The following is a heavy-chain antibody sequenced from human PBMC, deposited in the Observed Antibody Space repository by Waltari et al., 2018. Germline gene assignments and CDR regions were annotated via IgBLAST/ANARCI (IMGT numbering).Heavy chain of an antibody. CDR1: GYTFTAYH. D-gene: IGHD3-16*01. CDR2: INPNTGGT. Sequence: QAQLVQSGAAVKKPGASVKVSCRASGYTFTAYHMHWVRQAPGQGLEWMGRINPNTGGTTYAQKFGGRVTMTRDTAISTAYMELHSLTTEDTAVYFCASNRDMLTWGQGTMVIVSS. CDR3: ASNRDMLT. V-gene: IGHV1-2*06. J-gene: IGHJ3*01.